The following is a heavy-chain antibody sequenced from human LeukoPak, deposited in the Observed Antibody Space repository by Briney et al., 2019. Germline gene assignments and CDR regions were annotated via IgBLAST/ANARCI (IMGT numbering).Heavy chain of an antibody. Sequence: PGASVKVSCKASGYTFTSYGISWVRQAPGQGLEWMGWISTYNGDTNYAVKLPGRVSVTTDISTSTAYMELRSLRPDDTAVYYCARACTSTSCHENNWFDPWGQGTLVTVSS. D-gene: IGHD2-2*01. CDR3: ARACTSTSCHENNWFDP. CDR1: GYTFTSYG. CDR2: ISTYNGDT. V-gene: IGHV1-18*01. J-gene: IGHJ5*02.